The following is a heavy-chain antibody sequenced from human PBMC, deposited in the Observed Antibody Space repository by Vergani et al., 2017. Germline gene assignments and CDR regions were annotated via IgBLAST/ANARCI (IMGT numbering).Heavy chain of an antibody. J-gene: IGHJ2*01. CDR3: VKDIAASGNYWYFDL. Sequence: EVQLLESGGGLVQPGRSLRLSCAASGFTFDDYAMHWVRPAPGKGLEWVSGINWNSDSIAYADSVKGRFTISRDNAKNSLYLQMNSLRAEDTALYYCVKDIAASGNYWYFDLWGRGTLVTVSS. CDR2: INWNSDSI. CDR1: GFTFDDYA. D-gene: IGHD6-13*01. V-gene: IGHV3-9*01.